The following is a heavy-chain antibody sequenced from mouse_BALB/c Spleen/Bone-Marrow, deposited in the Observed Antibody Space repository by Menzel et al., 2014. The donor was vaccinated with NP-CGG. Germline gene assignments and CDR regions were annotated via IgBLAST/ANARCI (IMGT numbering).Heavy chain of an antibody. J-gene: IGHJ3*01. Sequence: VQLQQSGAELVKPGASVKLSCTASGFNIKDTYMHWVKQRPEQGLEWIGRIDPANGNTKYDPKFQGKATITADTSSNTAYLQLSSLISEDTAVYYCAAYYYCSSYVFAYWGQGTLVTVSA. D-gene: IGHD1-1*01. CDR1: GFNIKDTY. CDR2: IDPANGNT. V-gene: IGHV14-3*02. CDR3: AAYYYCSSYVFAY.